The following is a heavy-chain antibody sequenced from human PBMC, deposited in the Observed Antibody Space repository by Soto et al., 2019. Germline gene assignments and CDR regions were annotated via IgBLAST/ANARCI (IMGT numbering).Heavy chain of an antibody. Sequence: SETLSLTCTVSGGSISSYYWSWIRQPPGKGLEWIGYIYYSGSTNYNPSLKSRVTISVDTSKNQFSLKLSSVTAADTAVYYCARLWWWGSGSYFDIWGQGTMVTVS. CDR2: IYYSGST. V-gene: IGHV4-59*08. CDR1: GGSISSYY. J-gene: IGHJ3*02. CDR3: ARLWWWGSGSYFDI. D-gene: IGHD3-10*01.